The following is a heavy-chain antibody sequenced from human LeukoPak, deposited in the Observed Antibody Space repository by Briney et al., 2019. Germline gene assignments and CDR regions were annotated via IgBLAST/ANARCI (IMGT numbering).Heavy chain of an antibody. Sequence: ASVKVSCKASGYTFTGYYMHWVRQAPGQGLEWMGWINPNSGGTNYAQKFQGRVIMTRDTSISTAYMELSRLRSDDTAVYYCAXXGYSGYDYSHNFDYWGQGTLVTVSS. D-gene: IGHD5-12*01. CDR1: GYTFTGYY. CDR3: AXXGYSGYDYSHNFDY. CDR2: INPNSGGT. J-gene: IGHJ4*02. V-gene: IGHV1-2*02.